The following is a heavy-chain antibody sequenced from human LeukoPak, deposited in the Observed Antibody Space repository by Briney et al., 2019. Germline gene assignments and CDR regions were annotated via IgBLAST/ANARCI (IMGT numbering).Heavy chain of an antibody. Sequence: GGSLRLSCAASGFTFSTYGMHWVRQAPGKGLEWVAFIRFDGSNKYYADSVKGRFTISRDNSKNTLYLQMNSLRAEDAAVYHCANTEDYYQSASPMTYWGQGTLVTVSS. J-gene: IGHJ4*02. V-gene: IGHV3-30*02. CDR2: IRFDGSNK. CDR1: GFTFSTYG. CDR3: ANTEDYYQSASPMTY. D-gene: IGHD3-10*01.